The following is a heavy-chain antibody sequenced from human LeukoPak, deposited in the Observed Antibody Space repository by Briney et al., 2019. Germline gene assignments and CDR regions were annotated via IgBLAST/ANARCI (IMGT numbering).Heavy chain of an antibody. CDR2: TYYRSKWYN. D-gene: IGHD5-12*01. CDR3: AREVATNFDY. V-gene: IGHV6-1*01. Sequence: SQTLSLTCAVSGDSFSSNSAAWNWLRQSPSRGLEWLGRTYYRSKWYNDYAVSVKSLITINPDTSKNQFSLQLNSVTPEDTAVYYCAREVATNFDYWGQGTLVTVSS. CDR1: GDSFSSNSAA. J-gene: IGHJ4*02.